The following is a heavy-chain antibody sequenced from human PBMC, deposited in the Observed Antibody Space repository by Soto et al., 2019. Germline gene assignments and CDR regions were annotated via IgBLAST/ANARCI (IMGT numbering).Heavy chain of an antibody. V-gene: IGHV3-23*01. CDR2: ISGSGGST. D-gene: IGHD6-13*01. CDR3: AKGPPPPYSSTWYYFDS. Sequence: GGSLRLSCSASGFTFSSYAMSWVRQAPGKGLESVSAISGSGGSTYYADSVKGLFTISRDNSKNTLYLQMDSLRAEDTAVYYCAKGPPPPYSSTWYYFDSWGQGILVTVSS. CDR1: GFTFSSYA. J-gene: IGHJ4*02.